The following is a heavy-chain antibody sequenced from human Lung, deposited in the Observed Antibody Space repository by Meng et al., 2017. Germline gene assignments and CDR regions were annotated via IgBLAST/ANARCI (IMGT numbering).Heavy chain of an antibody. D-gene: IGHD3-9*01. J-gene: IGHJ3*02. Sequence: GGSLRLSCAASGFTFDDSGMSWVRQAPGKGLEWVSGINWNGGSTGYADSVKGRFTISRDNAKNSLYLQMNSLRAEDTALYYCAREGGYYDILTGCEQKCDAFDIWGQGTMVTVSS. CDR1: GFTFDDSG. CDR2: INWNGGST. CDR3: AREGGYYDILTGCEQKCDAFDI. V-gene: IGHV3-20*04.